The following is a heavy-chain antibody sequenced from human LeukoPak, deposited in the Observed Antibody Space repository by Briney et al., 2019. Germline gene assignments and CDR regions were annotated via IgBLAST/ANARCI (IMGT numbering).Heavy chain of an antibody. V-gene: IGHV1-69*13. Sequence: ASVKVSCKASGGTFSSYAISWVRQAPGQGLEWMRGIIPIFGTANYAQKFQGRVTITADESTSTAYMGLSSLRSEDTAVYYCATTGTTRASVYYYGMDVWGKGTTVTVSS. CDR3: ATTGTTRASVYYYGMDV. J-gene: IGHJ6*04. CDR1: GGTFSSYA. D-gene: IGHD1-1*01. CDR2: IIPIFGTA.